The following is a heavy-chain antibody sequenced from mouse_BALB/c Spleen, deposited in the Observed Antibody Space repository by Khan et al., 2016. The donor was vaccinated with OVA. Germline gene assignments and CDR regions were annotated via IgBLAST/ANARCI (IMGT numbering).Heavy chain of an antibody. J-gene: IGHJ1*01. D-gene: IGHD1-1*02. V-gene: IGHV9-3-1*01. CDR3: ASGGYWYWDV. CDR2: INTYTGEP. CDR1: GYTFTNYG. Sequence: QIQLVQSGPELKKPGETVKISCKASGYTFTNYGMNWVKQTPGKGLKWMGWINTYTGEPTYADDFKGRFAYSLDTSASTAYLQINNLKNGDSATYCCASGGYWYWDVWGAGTTVTVSS.